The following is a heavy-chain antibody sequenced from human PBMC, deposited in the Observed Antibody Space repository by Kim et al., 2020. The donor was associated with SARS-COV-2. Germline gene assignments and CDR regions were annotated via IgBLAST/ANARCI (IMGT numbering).Heavy chain of an antibody. J-gene: IGHJ4*02. V-gene: IGHV1-18*01. CDR3: ARDMMGDDDHIVATTEGY. D-gene: IGHD5-12*01. CDR1: GYTFTSYG. CDR2: ISAYNGNT. Sequence: ASVKVSCKASGYTFTSYGISWVRQAPGQGLEWMGWISAYNGNTNYAQKLQGRVTMTTDTSTSTAYMELRSLRSDDTAVYYCARDMMGDDDHIVATTEGYWGQGTLVTVSS.